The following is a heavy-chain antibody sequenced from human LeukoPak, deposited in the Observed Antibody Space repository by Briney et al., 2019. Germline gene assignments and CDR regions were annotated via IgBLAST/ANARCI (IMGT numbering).Heavy chain of an antibody. CDR3: ANLGITMIVVVITPEYFQH. CDR1: GLTVSSHY. V-gene: IGHV3-53*01. CDR2: IYSDGST. D-gene: IGHD3-22*01. J-gene: IGHJ1*01. Sequence: GGSLRLSCAASGLTVSSHYMTWVRQAPGKGLEWVSLIYSDGSTFYADSVKGRSTISRDNSKNTLYLQMNSLRAEDTAVYHCANLGITMIVVVITPEYFQHWGQGTLVTVSS.